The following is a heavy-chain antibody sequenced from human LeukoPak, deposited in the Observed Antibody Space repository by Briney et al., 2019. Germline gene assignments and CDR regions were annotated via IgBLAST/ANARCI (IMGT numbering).Heavy chain of an antibody. D-gene: IGHD2-21*01. V-gene: IGHV3-7*01. CDR2: IRRDGGVE. CDR1: GFSFSLYW. J-gene: IGHJ3*02. CDR3: ARDSSPYCGSDCYFDAFDI. Sequence: GGSLRLSCAASGFSFSLYWVTWVRQAPGKGLEWVANIRRDGGVENYMDSVKGRFTISRDNAKNSLYLQMDSLRAEDTAVYYCARDSSPYCGSDCYFDAFDIWGQGTMVTVSS.